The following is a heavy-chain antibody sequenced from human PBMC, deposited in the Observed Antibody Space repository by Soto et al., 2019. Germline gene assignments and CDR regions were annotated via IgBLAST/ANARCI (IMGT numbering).Heavy chain of an antibody. D-gene: IGHD1-26*01. Sequence: EVQLLESGGGLVQPGGSLRLSCAASGFTFSSYAMSWVRQAPGKGLEWVSAISGSGGSTYYAESVKGRFTISRDNSKNTLYLQMNSLRAEDTAVYYCAKDEGAYSGSYLFDYWGQGTLVTVSS. CDR2: ISGSGGST. CDR1: GFTFSSYA. CDR3: AKDEGAYSGSYLFDY. J-gene: IGHJ4*02. V-gene: IGHV3-23*01.